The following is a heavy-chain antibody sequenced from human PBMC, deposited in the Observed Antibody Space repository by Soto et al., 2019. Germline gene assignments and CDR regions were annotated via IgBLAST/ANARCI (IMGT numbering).Heavy chain of an antibody. Sequence: QITLKESGPTLVKPTQTLTLTCTFSGFSLSTSGLGVGWIRQPPGKALEWLALIYWDDDKRYSPSLKTRLTITKDTSKNQVVLKMTNMDPVDTAPYYCAHMMYWSGYFGYWGQGTLVTVSS. CDR3: AHMMYWSGYFGY. CDR1: GFSLSTSGLG. CDR2: IYWDDDK. J-gene: IGHJ4*02. D-gene: IGHD2-8*02. V-gene: IGHV2-5*02.